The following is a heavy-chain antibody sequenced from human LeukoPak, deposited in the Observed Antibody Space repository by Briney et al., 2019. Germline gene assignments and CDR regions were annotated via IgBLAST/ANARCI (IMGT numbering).Heavy chain of an antibody. J-gene: IGHJ6*03. V-gene: IGHV3-21*01. CDR1: GFTFSSYS. D-gene: IGHD6-13*01. CDR3: ARVDYSSRFYYYYYMDV. Sequence: GGSLRLSCAASGFTFSSYSMNWVRQAPGKGLEWVSSISSSSSYIYYAGSVKGRFTISRDNAKNSLYLQMNSLRAEDTAVYYCARVDYSSRFYYYYYMDVWGKGTTVTVSS. CDR2: ISSSSSYI.